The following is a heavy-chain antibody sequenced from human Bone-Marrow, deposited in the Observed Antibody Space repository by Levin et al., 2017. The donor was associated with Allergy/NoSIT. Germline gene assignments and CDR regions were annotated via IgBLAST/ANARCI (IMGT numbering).Heavy chain of an antibody. CDR2: IRSKAYGGTT. CDR1: GFTFGDYA. CDR3: TSVKDIVVVVAALDY. V-gene: IGHV3-49*03. Sequence: GESLKISCTASGFTFGDYAMSWFRQAPGKGLEWVGFIRSKAYGGTTEYAASVKGRFTISRDDSKSIAYLQMNSLKTEDTAVYYCTSVKDIVVVVAALDYWGQGTLVTVSS. J-gene: IGHJ4*02. D-gene: IGHD2-15*01.